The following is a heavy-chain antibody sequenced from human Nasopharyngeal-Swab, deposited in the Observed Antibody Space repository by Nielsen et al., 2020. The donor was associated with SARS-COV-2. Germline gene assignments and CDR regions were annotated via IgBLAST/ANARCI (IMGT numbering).Heavy chain of an antibody. Sequence: GSLRLSCAVYGGSFSGYYWSWIRQPPGKGLEWIGEINHSGSTNYNPSLKSRVTISVDTSKNQFSLKLSSVTAADTAVYYCARGTHYDILTGCFDYWGQGTLVTVSS. V-gene: IGHV4-34*01. J-gene: IGHJ4*02. D-gene: IGHD3-9*01. CDR1: GGSFSGYY. CDR3: ARGTHYDILTGCFDY. CDR2: INHSGST.